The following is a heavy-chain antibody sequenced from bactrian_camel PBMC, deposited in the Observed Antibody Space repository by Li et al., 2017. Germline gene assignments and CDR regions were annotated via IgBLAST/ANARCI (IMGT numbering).Heavy chain of an antibody. J-gene: IGHJ4*01. Sequence: HVQLVESGGGSVQSGGTLRLTCTVSGYNRWLMAWFRQAPGKGLEWVSVMISTGGRTYYADSVKGRFTISKDCAENTLYLQMNSLKPEDTAMYYCARGIRSTYWGQGTQVTVS. D-gene: IGHD6*01. CDR1: GYNRWL. CDR3: ARGIRSTY. V-gene: IGHV3S1*01. CDR2: MISTGGRT.